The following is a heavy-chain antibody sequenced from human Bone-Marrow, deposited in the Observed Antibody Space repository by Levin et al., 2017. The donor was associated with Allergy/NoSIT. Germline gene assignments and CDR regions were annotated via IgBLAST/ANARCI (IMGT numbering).Heavy chain of an antibody. CDR3: ARVFYWGMVTPDPFYYGMDV. Sequence: ASVKVSCKASGYTFTGYYMHWVRQAPGQGLEWMGWINPNSGGTNYAQKFQGRVTMTRDTSISTAYMELSRLRSDDTAVYYCARVFYWGMVTPDPFYYGMDVWGQGTTVTVSS. D-gene: IGHD4-23*01. V-gene: IGHV1-2*02. CDR2: INPNSGGT. J-gene: IGHJ6*02. CDR1: GYTFTGYY.